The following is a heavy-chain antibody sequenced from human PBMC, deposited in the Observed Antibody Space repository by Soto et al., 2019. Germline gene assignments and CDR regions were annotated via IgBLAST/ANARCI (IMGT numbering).Heavy chain of an antibody. CDR2: ITDSGSGT. J-gene: IGHJ6*02. Sequence: EVQVLESGEGLVQPGGSRRPSGGASGLTFRNYARSWVGQAPGKGLEWVSAITDSGSGTFYADSVRGRFTISRDNSKNTLHLQMNSLRAEDTAVYYCASPGTYYIDMDVWGQGTTVTVSS. V-gene: IGHV3-23*01. CDR1: GLTFRNYA. D-gene: IGHD1-26*01. CDR3: ASPGTYYIDMDV.